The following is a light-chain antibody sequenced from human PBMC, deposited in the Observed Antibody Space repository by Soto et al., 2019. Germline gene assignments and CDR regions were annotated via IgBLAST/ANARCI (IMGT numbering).Light chain of an antibody. Sequence: DIVLTQSPDSLAVSLGERATITCRSSQSLSHGSDDKFTLAWYQQKSGQPPKLLIYWASTRETWVPDRFSGSGSGTDFALTISSLQAEDVAVYHCQQFFSSPYTFGQGTKLE. V-gene: IGKV4-1*01. J-gene: IGKJ2*01. CDR3: QQFFSSPYT. CDR2: WAS. CDR1: QSLSHGSDDKFT.